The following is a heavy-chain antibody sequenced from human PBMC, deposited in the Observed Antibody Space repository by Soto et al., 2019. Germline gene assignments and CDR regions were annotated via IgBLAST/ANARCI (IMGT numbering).Heavy chain of an antibody. CDR1: GFTFSSYG. CDR2: ISDDGSQK. CDR3: ARDSGGYYYDSSGYYEPY. D-gene: IGHD3-22*01. V-gene: IGHV3-30*03. J-gene: IGHJ4*02. Sequence: QVQLVESGGGVVQPGRSLRLSCAASGFTFSSYGMDWVRQAPGKGLEWVAAISDDGSQKYYEDSVKGRFTISRDNAKNSLYLQMNSLRAEDTAVYYCARDSGGYYYDSSGYYEPYWGQGTLVTVSS.